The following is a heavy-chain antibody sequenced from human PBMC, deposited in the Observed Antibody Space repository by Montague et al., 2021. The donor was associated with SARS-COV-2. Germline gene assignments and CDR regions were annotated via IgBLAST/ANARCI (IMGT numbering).Heavy chain of an antibody. V-gene: IGHV3-53*04. CDR3: ARGPFDWNYLDYYYYMDV. CDR2: IYSGGST. J-gene: IGHJ6*03. D-gene: IGHD1-7*01. CDR1: GFTVSSDY. Sequence: SLRLSCAASGFTVSSDYMSWARQAPGKGLEWVSVIYSGGSTYYADSVKGRFTISRHNSKNTLYLQMNSLRAEDTAVYYCARGPFDWNYLDYYYYMDVWGKGTTVTVSS.